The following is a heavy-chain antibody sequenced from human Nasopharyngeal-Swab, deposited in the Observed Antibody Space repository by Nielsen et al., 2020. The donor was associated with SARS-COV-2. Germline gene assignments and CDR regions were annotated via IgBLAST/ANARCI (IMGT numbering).Heavy chain of an antibody. CDR3: ARDGATVTNYYYYGMDV. CDR1: GFTSSDYY. V-gene: IGHV3-11*01. J-gene: IGHJ6*02. CDR2: ISSSGSTI. D-gene: IGHD4-17*01. Sequence: GESLKISCAASGFTSSDYYMSWIRQAPGKGLEWVSYISSSGSTIYYADSVKGRFTISRDNAKNSLYLQMNSLRAEDTAVYYCARDGATVTNYYYYGMDVWGQGTTVTVSS.